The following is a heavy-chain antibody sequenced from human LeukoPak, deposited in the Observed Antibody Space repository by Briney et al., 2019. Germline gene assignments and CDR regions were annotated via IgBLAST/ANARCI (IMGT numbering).Heavy chain of an antibody. CDR2: IWYDGSNK. V-gene: IGHV3-33*06. D-gene: IGHD5-24*01. J-gene: IGHJ4*02. CDR3: ANDVEMALDY. CDR1: GFTFSSYG. Sequence: PGGSLRLSCAASGFTFSSYGMHWVRQAPGKGLEWVAVIWYDGSNKYYADSVKGRLTISRDNSKNTLYLQMNSLRAEDTAVYYCANDVEMALDYWGQGTLVTVSS.